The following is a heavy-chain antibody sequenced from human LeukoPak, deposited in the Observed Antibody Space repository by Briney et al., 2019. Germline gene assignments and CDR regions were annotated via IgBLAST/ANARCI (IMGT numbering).Heavy chain of an antibody. J-gene: IGHJ6*02. D-gene: IGHD3-10*01. CDR1: GFTFDDYA. CDR2: INWNSGSI. CDR3: VKDTGFHYYYGMDV. V-gene: IGHV3-9*01. Sequence: GGSLRLSCAASGFTFDDYAMHWVRQAPGKGLEWVSGINWNSGSIGYADSVKGRFTISRDNAKNSLYLQMNSLRAEDTALYYCVKDTGFHYYYGMDVWGQGTTVTVSS.